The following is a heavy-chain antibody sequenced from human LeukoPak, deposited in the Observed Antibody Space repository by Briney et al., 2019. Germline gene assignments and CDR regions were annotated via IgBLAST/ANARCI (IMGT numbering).Heavy chain of an antibody. CDR2: IKPDGTKK. CDR1: GFTFGRFW. CDR3: ARDRQIAS. J-gene: IGHJ5*01. V-gene: IGHV3-7*01. Sequence: GGSLRLSCAASGFTFGRFWMTWVRQAPGKGLEWVANIKPDGTKKTYVDSVKGRFIISRDNAKNSLYLQMNSLRAEDTAVYNCARDRQIASWGQGTLVTVSS.